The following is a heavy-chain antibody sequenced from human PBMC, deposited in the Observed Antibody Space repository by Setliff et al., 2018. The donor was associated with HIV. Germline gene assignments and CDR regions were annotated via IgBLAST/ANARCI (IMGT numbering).Heavy chain of an antibody. D-gene: IGHD3-3*01. CDR1: GVSFNGFY. V-gene: IGHV4-34*01. CDR2: MHHSGGT. Sequence: PSETLSLTCAAYGVSFNGFYWSWIRQPPGKGLEWIGTMHHSGGTYYNPSLKSLVSISVDSSKNQFPMKLSSVTDADTAVYYCARLVGHYYDFWSGFQVWFDPWGQGTLVTVSS. CDR3: ARLVGHYYDFWSGFQVWFDP. J-gene: IGHJ5*02.